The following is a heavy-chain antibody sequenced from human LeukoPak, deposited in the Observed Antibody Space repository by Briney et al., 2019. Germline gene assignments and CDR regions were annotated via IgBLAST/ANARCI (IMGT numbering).Heavy chain of an antibody. CDR1: GSTFTGYY. CDR2: INPNSGGT. J-gene: IGHJ3*02. Sequence: ASVKVSCKASGSTFTGYYMHWVRQAPGQGLEWMGWINPNSGGTNYAQKFQGRVTMTRDTSISAAYMELSGLRSDDTAVYYCASLGFRELSFDIWGQGTMVTVSS. CDR3: ASLGFRELSFDI. D-gene: IGHD3-10*01. V-gene: IGHV1-2*02.